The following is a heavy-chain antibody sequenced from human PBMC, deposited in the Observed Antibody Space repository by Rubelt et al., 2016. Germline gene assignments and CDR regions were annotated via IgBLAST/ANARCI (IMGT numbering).Heavy chain of an antibody. J-gene: IGHJ6*02. Sequence: EVQLLESGGGLVQPGGSLRLSCAASGFTFSSYWMHWVRQAPGKGLVWVSRIDSDGSSTSYAASVKGRFSLSRDNAKNTLYLQMNSLRAEDTAVYCCARGVRDSYGLDVWGQGTTVTVSS. CDR3: ARGVRDSYGLDV. V-gene: IGHV3-74*02. D-gene: IGHD3-10*01. CDR1: GFTFSSYW. CDR2: IDSDGSST.